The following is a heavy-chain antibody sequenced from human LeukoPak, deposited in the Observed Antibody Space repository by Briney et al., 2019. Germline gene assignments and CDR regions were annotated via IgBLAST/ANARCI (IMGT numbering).Heavy chain of an antibody. J-gene: IGHJ5*02. CDR3: AIVGATVGWFDP. CDR2: INPNSGGT. V-gene: IGHV1-2*06. CDR1: GYTFTGYY. Sequence: EASVKVSCKASGYTFTGYYMHWVRQAPGQGLEWMGRINPNSGGTNYAQKFQGRVTMARDTSISTAYMELSRLRSDDTAVYYCAIVGATVGWFDPWGQGTLVTVSS. D-gene: IGHD1-26*01.